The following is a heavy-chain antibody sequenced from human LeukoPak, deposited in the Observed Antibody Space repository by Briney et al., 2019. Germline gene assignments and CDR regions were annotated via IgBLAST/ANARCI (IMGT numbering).Heavy chain of an antibody. V-gene: IGHV4-30-2*01. Sequence: SQTLSLTCAVSGGSISSGGYSWSWIRQPPGKGLEWIGYIYHSGSTYYNPSLKSRVTISVDRSKNQFSLKLSSVTAADTAVYYCASGRGYSSGWHDYWGQGTLVTVSS. CDR2: IYHSGST. CDR3: ASGRGYSSGWHDY. J-gene: IGHJ4*02. D-gene: IGHD6-25*01. CDR1: GGSISSGGYS.